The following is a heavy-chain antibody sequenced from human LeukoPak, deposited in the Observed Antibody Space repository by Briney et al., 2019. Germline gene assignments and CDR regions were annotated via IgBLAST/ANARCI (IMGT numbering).Heavy chain of an antibody. Sequence: SETLSLTCTVSGGSISSYYWTWIRQPPGKGLEWIGHIYYSGSTNYNPSLKSPVTISIETSKNQFSLRMSSVTAADTAVYYCARSPHSSSSGGQSDYWGQGTLVTVSS. V-gene: IGHV4-59*01. CDR1: GGSISSYY. CDR2: IYYSGST. J-gene: IGHJ4*02. D-gene: IGHD6-6*01. CDR3: ARSPHSSSSGGQSDY.